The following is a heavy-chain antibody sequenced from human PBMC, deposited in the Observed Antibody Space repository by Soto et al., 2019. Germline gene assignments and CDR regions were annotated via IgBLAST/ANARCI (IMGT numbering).Heavy chain of an antibody. V-gene: IGHV1-18*01. Sequence: QVQLVQSGAEVKKPGASVKVSCKASGYTFTSYGISWVRQAPGQGLEWMGWISAYNGNTNYAQKLQGRVTMTTDTSTSTAYMELRSLRSDVTSVYYCTTHYDILTGYYIREYYFDYWGQGTLVTVSS. CDR1: GYTFTSYG. CDR2: ISAYNGNT. J-gene: IGHJ4*02. D-gene: IGHD3-9*01. CDR3: TTHYDILTGYYIREYYFDY.